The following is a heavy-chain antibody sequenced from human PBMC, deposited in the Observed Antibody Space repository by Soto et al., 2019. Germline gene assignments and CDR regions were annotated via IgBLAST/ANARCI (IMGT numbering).Heavy chain of an antibody. CDR2: ISSSSSTI. J-gene: IGHJ4*02. Sequence: PGGSLRLSCAASGVTFCSYSMNWVRQAPGKGLEWVSYISSSSSTIYYADSVKGRFTISRDNAKNSLYLQMNSLRAEDTAVYYCASQSSEWLLFASWGQGTLVTVSS. CDR3: ASQSSEWLLFAS. V-gene: IGHV3-48*01. D-gene: IGHD5-12*01. CDR1: GVTFCSYS.